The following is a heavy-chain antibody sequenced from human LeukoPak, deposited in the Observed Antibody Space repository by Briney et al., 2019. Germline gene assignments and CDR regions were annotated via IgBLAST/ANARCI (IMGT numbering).Heavy chain of an antibody. J-gene: IGHJ5*02. CDR1: GGSISSGDYY. V-gene: IGHV4-30-4*08. D-gene: IGHD1-26*01. CDR2: IYYSGTT. CDR3: ARSNPVGATGWFDP. Sequence: SQTLSLTCTVSGGSISSGDYYWSWIRQPAGKCLEWIGYIYYSGTTYCNPSLKSRVTISVDTSKNQFSLKLSSATAADTAVYYCARSNPVGATGWFDPWGQGTLVTVSS.